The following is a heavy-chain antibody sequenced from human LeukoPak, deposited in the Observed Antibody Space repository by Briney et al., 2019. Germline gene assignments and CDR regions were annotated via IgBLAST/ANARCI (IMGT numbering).Heavy chain of an antibody. D-gene: IGHD6-13*01. CDR1: GYTFTSYA. CDR2: INAGNGNT. J-gene: IGHJ4*02. V-gene: IGHV1-3*01. Sequence: ASVKVSCKASGYTFTSYAMHWVRQAPGQRLEWMGWINAGNGNTKYSQKFQGRVTITRDTSASTTYMELSSLRAEDTALCYCAKAAAAPGFDFWGQGTLVTVSS. CDR3: AKAAAAPGFDF.